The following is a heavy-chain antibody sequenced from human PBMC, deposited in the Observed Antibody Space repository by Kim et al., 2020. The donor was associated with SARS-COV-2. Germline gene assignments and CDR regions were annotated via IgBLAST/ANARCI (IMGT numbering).Heavy chain of an antibody. Sequence: SETLSLTCTVSGGSISSYYWSWIRQPAGKGLEWIGRIYTSGSTNYNPSLKSRVTMSVDTSKNQFSLKLSSVTAADTAVYYCARGTGFWSGYNYYYYMDVWGKGTTVTVSS. CDR3: ARGTGFWSGYNYYYYMDV. J-gene: IGHJ6*03. CDR2: IYTSGST. D-gene: IGHD3-3*01. CDR1: GGSISSYY. V-gene: IGHV4-4*07.